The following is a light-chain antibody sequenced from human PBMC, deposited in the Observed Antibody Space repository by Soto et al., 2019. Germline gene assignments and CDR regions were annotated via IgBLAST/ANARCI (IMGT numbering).Light chain of an antibody. CDR2: DAS. J-gene: IGKJ4*01. Sequence: EIVLTQSPVTLSLSPGERATLSCRASESVGSYLAWYQQKSGQAPRLLIYDASNRATGIPARFSGSGSGTDFTLTISSLEPEDFAVYYCQQRRNWLTFGGGTKV. CDR1: ESVGSY. V-gene: IGKV3-11*01. CDR3: QQRRNWLT.